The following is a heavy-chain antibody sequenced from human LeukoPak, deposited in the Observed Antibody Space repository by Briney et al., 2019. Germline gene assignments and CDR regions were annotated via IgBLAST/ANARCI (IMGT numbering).Heavy chain of an antibody. Sequence: GGSLRLSCAASGFTFSSYAMHWVRQAPGKGLEWVAVISYDGSNKYYADSVKGRFTISRDNSKNTLYLQMNSLRAEDTAVYYCARDGWENLDYGDHWGQGTLVTVSS. J-gene: IGHJ4*02. CDR1: GFTFSSYA. D-gene: IGHD1-26*01. CDR2: ISYDGSNK. V-gene: IGHV3-30-3*01. CDR3: ARDGWENLDYGDH.